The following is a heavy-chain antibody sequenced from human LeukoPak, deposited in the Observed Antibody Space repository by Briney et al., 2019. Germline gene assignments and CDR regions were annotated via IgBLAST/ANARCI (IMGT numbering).Heavy chain of an antibody. J-gene: IGHJ4*02. CDR1: GFTFSSYG. V-gene: IGHV3-30*02. CDR2: IRYDGSNK. CDR3: ARGCGVGPLDRIRRLWFGELFCTHFDY. Sequence: GGSLRLSCAASGFTFSSYGMHWVRQAPGKGLEWVAFIRYDGSNKYYADSVKGRFTISRDNSKNTLYLQMNSLRAEDTAVYYCARGCGVGPLDRIRRLWFGELFCTHFDYWGQGTLVTVSS. D-gene: IGHD3-10*01.